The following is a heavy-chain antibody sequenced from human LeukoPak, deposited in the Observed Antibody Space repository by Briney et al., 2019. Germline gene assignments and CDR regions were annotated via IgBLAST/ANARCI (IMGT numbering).Heavy chain of an antibody. J-gene: IGHJ5*02. Sequence: PSETLSLTCTVSGDSISSSSYYWGWIRQPPGKGLQWIGSFSYSGSTYYNPSLKSRVTISVDTSTNQFSLKLSSVTAADTAVYYCARDRTVVVVVAATQAHWFDPWGQGTLVTVSS. V-gene: IGHV4-39*07. CDR3: ARDRTVVVVVAATQAHWFDP. D-gene: IGHD2-15*01. CDR2: FSYSGST. CDR1: GDSISSSSYY.